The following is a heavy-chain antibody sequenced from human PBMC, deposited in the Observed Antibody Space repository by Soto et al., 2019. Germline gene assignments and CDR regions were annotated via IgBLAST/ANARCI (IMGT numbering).Heavy chain of an antibody. J-gene: IGHJ6*03. CDR2: IIPILGIA. CDR1: GGTFSSYT. Sequence: SVKVSCKASGGTFSSYTISWVRQAPGQGLEWMGRIIPILGIANYAQKFQGRVTITADKSTSTAYMELSSLRSEDTAVYYCARGITGTTGYMDVWGKGTTVTVSS. CDR3: ARGITGTTGYMDV. D-gene: IGHD1-7*01. V-gene: IGHV1-69*02.